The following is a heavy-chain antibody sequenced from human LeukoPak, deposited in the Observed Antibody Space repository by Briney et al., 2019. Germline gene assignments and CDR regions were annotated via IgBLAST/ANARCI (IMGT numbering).Heavy chain of an antibody. D-gene: IGHD3-22*01. CDR2: IYYSGST. Sequence: PSETLSLTCNVSGGSISGSRRYWGWVRQPPGGGLEWIGSIYYSGSTYYNPSLKSRVTISVDTSKNQFSLKLTSVTAADTAVYYCARGTYYYDSAADYWGQGTLVTVSS. V-gene: IGHV4-39*07. J-gene: IGHJ4*02. CDR1: GGSISGSRRY. CDR3: ARGTYYYDSAADY.